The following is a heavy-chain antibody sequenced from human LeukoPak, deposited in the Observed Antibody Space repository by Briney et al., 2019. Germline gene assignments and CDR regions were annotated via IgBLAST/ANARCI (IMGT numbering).Heavy chain of an antibody. V-gene: IGHV4-39*01. CDR1: GGSISSSSYY. CDR2: IYYSGST. Sequence: SETLSLTCTVSGGSISSSSYYWGWIRQPPGKGLEWIGSIYYSGSTYYNPSPKSRVTISVDTSKNRFSLKLSSVTAADTAVYYCARHVAVAGTKLDYWGQGTLVTVSS. D-gene: IGHD6-19*01. J-gene: IGHJ4*02. CDR3: ARHVAVAGTKLDY.